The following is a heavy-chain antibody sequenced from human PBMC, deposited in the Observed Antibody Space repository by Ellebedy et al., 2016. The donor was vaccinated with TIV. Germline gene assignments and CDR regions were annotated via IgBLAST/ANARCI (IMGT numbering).Heavy chain of an antibody. CDR3: ARDGREEGSGSYYSADY. V-gene: IGHV4-39*07. Sequence: SETLSLTCTVSGGSIISSSYYWGWIRQPPGKGLEWIGSLYYSGSTSYNPSLKSRVTMSVDTSKNQFSLKLSSVTAADTAVYYCARDGREEGSGSYYSADYWGQGTLVTVSS. CDR1: GGSIISSSYY. CDR2: LYYSGST. D-gene: IGHD3-10*01. J-gene: IGHJ4*02.